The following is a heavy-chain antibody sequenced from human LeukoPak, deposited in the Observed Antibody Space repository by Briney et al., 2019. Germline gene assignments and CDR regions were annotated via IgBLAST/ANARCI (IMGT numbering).Heavy chain of an antibody. D-gene: IGHD4-23*01. CDR3: ARDQDYGGNSVGFGY. CDR2: IYYSGST. CDR1: GGSISSYY. V-gene: IGHV4-59*01. Sequence: PSETLSLTCTVSGGSISSYYWSWIRQPPGKGLEWIGSIYYSGSTNYNPSLKSRVTISVDTSKNQFSLKLSSVTAADTAVYYCARDQDYGGNSVGFGYWGQGTLVTVSS. J-gene: IGHJ4*02.